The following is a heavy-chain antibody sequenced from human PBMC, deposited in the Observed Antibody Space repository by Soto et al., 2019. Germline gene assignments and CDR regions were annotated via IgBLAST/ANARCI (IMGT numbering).Heavy chain of an antibody. Sequence: GGSLRLSCAASGFTFSDYYMSWIRQAPGKGLEWVSYISSSGSTIYYADSVKGRFTISRDNAKNSLYLQMNSLRAEDTAVYYCARTYSNYYYYYMDVWGKGTTVTVSS. CDR1: GFTFSDYY. J-gene: IGHJ6*03. V-gene: IGHV3-11*01. CDR2: ISSSGSTI. CDR3: ARTYSNYYYYYMDV. D-gene: IGHD4-4*01.